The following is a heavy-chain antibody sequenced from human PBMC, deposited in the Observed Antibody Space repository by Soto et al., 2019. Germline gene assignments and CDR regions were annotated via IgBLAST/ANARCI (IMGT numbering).Heavy chain of an antibody. J-gene: IGHJ5*02. CDR2: ISAYNGNT. V-gene: IGHV1-18*01. CDR3: ARDIVVVAATHLHYWFDP. Sequence: ASVKVSCKASGYTFTSYGISWVRQAPGQGLEWMGWISAYNGNTNYAQKLQGRVTMTTDTSTSTAYMELRSLRSDDTAVYYCARDIVVVAATHLHYWFDPWGQGTLVTVSS. D-gene: IGHD2-15*01. CDR1: GYTFTSYG.